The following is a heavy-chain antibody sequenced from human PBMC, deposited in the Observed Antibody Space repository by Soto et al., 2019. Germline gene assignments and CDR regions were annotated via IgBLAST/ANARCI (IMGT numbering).Heavy chain of an antibody. CDR1: GGSISSSNW. V-gene: IGHV4-4*02. CDR2: IYHSGST. D-gene: IGHD3-22*01. CDR3: ATYYYDSSGYTTTHLGPDAFDI. J-gene: IGHJ3*02. Sequence: SETLSLTCAVSGGSISSSNWWSWVRQPPGKGLEWIGEIYHSGSTNYNPSLKSRVTISVDKSKNQFSLKLSSVTAADTAVYYCATYYYDSSGYTTTHLGPDAFDIWGQGTMVTVSS.